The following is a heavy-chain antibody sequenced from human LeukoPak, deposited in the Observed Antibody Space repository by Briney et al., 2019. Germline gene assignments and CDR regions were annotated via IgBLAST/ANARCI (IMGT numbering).Heavy chain of an antibody. CDR2: IKSKTDGEPT. Sequence: PGGSLRLSCAASGLTFSNAWMSWVCQAPGQGLEWVARIKSKTDGEPTEYAAPVKGRFTISRDDSKNTLYLQMNSLKTEDTAVYYCTTDYYDYVWGSYRPDYWGQGTLVTVSS. D-gene: IGHD3-16*02. V-gene: IGHV3-15*01. J-gene: IGHJ4*02. CDR3: TTDYYDYVWGSYRPDY. CDR1: GLTFSNAW.